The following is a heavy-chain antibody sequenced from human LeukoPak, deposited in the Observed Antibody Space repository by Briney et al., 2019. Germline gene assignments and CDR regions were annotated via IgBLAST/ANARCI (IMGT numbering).Heavy chain of an antibody. Sequence: ASVKVSCKASGYTFTSYAMNWVRQAPGQGLEWMGWINTNTGNPTYAQGFTGRFVFSLDTSVSTAYLQISSLKAEDTAVYYCARGSSWDSYYYYYMDVWGKGTTVTVSS. CDR1: GYTFTSYA. CDR3: ARGSSWDSYYYYYMDV. D-gene: IGHD6-13*01. V-gene: IGHV7-4-1*02. J-gene: IGHJ6*03. CDR2: INTNTGNP.